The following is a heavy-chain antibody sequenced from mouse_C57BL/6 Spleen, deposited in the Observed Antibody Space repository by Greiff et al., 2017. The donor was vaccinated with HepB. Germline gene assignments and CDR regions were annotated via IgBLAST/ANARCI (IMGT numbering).Heavy chain of an antibody. V-gene: IGHV5-9*01. J-gene: IGHJ3*01. Sequence: EVQLVESGGGLVKPGGSLKLSCAASGFTFSSYTMSWVRQTPEKRLEWVATISGGGGNTYYPDSVKGRFTIPRDNAKNTLYLQMSSLRSEDTALYYFARKGDYDYDEGFAYWGQGTLVTVSA. CDR2: ISGGGGNT. D-gene: IGHD2-4*01. CDR3: ARKGDYDYDEGFAY. CDR1: GFTFSSYT.